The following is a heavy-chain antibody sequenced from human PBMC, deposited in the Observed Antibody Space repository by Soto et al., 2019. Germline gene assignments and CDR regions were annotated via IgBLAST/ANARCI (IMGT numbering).Heavy chain of an antibody. V-gene: IGHV1-18*01. Sequence: QVQLVQSGDEVKKPGASVKVSCKASGYIFVNYGIAWVRQAPGQGLEWMGWISPYTGNTNSATKVQGRLTMTTDTSTSTTYMDLGSLKSDDTAVYYCVMVDNYVTPTPKDVWGQGTTVTVSS. CDR3: VMVDNYVTPTPKDV. D-gene: IGHD3-16*01. CDR2: ISPYTGNT. J-gene: IGHJ6*02. CDR1: GYIFVNYG.